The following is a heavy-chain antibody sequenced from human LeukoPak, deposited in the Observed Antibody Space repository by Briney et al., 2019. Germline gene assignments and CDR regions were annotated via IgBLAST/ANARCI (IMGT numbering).Heavy chain of an antibody. Sequence: GGSLRLSCAASGFTFSSYGMHWVRQAPGKGLEWVAVISYDGSNKYYADSVKGRFTISRDNSKNTLYLQMNSLRAEDTAVYYCAKIASSSLPDHWGQGTLVTVSS. V-gene: IGHV3-30*18. J-gene: IGHJ5*02. CDR2: ISYDGSNK. CDR1: GFTFSSYG. CDR3: AKIASSSLPDH. D-gene: IGHD6-6*01.